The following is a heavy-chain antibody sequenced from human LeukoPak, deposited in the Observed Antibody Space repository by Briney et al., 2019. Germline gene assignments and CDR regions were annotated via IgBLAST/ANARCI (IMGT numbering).Heavy chain of an antibody. J-gene: IGHJ6*02. D-gene: IGHD3-3*01. CDR2: IWYDGSNK. Sequence: GGSLRLSCAASGVTFSRYGMHWVRQARGKGLEWGAVIWYDGSNKYYADSVKGRVTISRDNSKNTLYLQMTSLSAADTAVYYCARGDFWSGYPMFGSGMDVWGQGTPVTVSS. V-gene: IGHV3-33*01. CDR3: ARGDFWSGYPMFGSGMDV. CDR1: GVTFSRYG.